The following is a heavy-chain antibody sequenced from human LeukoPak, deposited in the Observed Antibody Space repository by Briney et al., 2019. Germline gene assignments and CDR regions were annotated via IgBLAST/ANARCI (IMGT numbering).Heavy chain of an antibody. V-gene: IGHV3-30-3*01. CDR3: ARPYSSGWYGDFDY. D-gene: IGHD6-19*01. CDR1: GFTFGSYA. J-gene: IGHJ4*02. CDR2: ISYDRSNI. Sequence: GGSLRLSCAASGFTFGSYAMHWVRQTPGKGLEWVAVISYDRSNIYYADPVKGRFTISRDNSKNTLYLQMNSLRAEDTAIYYCARPYSSGWYGDFDYWGQGTLVTVSS.